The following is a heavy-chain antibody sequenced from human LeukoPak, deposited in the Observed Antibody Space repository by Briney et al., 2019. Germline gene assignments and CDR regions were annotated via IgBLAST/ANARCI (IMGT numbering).Heavy chain of an antibody. Sequence: GGSLRLSCAASGFTFSSYSMNWVRQAPGKGLEWVSSISSSSSYIYYADSVKGRFTISRDNAKNSLYLQMNSLRAEDTAVYYCARAEWCMLCYYYYYYMDVWGKGTTVTVSS. CDR3: ARAEWCMLCYYYYYYMDV. D-gene: IGHD2-8*01. CDR1: GFTFSSYS. V-gene: IGHV3-21*01. CDR2: ISSSSSYI. J-gene: IGHJ6*03.